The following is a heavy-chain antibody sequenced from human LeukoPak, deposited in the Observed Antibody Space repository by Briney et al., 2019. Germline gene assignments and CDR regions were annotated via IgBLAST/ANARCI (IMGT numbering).Heavy chain of an antibody. CDR3: ARSNDILTGYYPVYWYFDL. J-gene: IGHJ2*01. D-gene: IGHD3-9*01. Sequence: PSETLSLTCTVSGGSISSSSYYWGWIRQPPGKGLEWIGSIYYSGSTYYNPSLKSRVTISVDTSKNQFSLKLSSVTAADTAVYYCARSNDILTGYYPVYWYFDLWGRGTLVTVSS. CDR1: GGSISSSSYY. CDR2: IYYSGST. V-gene: IGHV4-39*01.